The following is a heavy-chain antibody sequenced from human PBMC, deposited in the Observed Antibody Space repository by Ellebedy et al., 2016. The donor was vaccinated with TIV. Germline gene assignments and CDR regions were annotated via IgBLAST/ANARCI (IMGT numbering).Heavy chain of an antibody. CDR1: GFTVSSNY. CDR3: ARDLAVAGDY. D-gene: IGHD6-19*01. J-gene: IGHJ4*02. V-gene: IGHV3-53*01. CDR2: IYSGGST. Sequence: GESLKISCAASGFTVSSNYMSWVRQAPGKGLEWVSVIYSGGSTYYADSVKGRFTISRDNSKNTLYLQMNSLRAEDTAVYYCARDLAVAGDYWGQGTLVTVSS.